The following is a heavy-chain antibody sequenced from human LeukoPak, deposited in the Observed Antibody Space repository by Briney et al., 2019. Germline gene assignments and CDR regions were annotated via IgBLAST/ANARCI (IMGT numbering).Heavy chain of an antibody. V-gene: IGHV4-31*03. CDR1: GGSISSGGYY. D-gene: IGHD2-15*01. J-gene: IGHJ1*01. Sequence: SQTLSLTCTVSGGSISSGGYYWPWLRQHPGKGLEWIGYIYYSGSTYYNPSLKSRVTISVDTSKNQFSLKLSSVTAADTAVYYCASGYCGGGSCYAREYFQHWGQGTLVTVSS. CDR2: IYYSGST. CDR3: ASGYCGGGSCYAREYFQH.